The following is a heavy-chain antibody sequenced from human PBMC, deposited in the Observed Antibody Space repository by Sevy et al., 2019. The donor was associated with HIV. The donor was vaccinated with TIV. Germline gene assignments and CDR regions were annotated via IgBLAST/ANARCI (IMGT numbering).Heavy chain of an antibody. V-gene: IGHV4-4*07. CDR2: FYSSGGT. CDR1: GGSISSQY. CDR3: ALIENNNV. D-gene: IGHD1-1*01. J-gene: IGHJ4*02. Sequence: SETLSLTCTVSGGSISSQYWSWVRQPVGKGLEWIGHFYSSGGTDYNPSLKSRVTMSVDTSENSFFLKMASVTAADTAIYYCALIENNNVWGQGFLVTVSS.